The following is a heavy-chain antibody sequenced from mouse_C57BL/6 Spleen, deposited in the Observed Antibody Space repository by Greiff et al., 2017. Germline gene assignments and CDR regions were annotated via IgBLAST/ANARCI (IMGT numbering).Heavy chain of an antibody. Sequence: VQLVESGPGLVQPSQSLSITCTVSGFSLTSYGVHWVRQSPGKGLEWLGVIWRGGSTDYNAAFMSRLSITKDNSKSQVFFKMNSLQADDTAIYYCAKNFWDGTYYFDYWGQGTTLTVSS. J-gene: IGHJ2*01. CDR2: IWRGGST. D-gene: IGHD4-1*01. CDR3: AKNFWDGTYYFDY. CDR1: GFSLTSYG. V-gene: IGHV2-5*01.